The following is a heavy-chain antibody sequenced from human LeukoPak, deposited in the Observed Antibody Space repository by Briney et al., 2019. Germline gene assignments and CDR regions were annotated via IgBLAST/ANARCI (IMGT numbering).Heavy chain of an antibody. CDR3: ARTGSSGWYFGGYFQH. V-gene: IGHV1-2*02. Sequence: ASVKVSCKASGYTFTGYYMHWVRQAPGQGLEWMGWINPNSGGTNYAQKFQGRVTMTRDTSISTAYMELSSLRSEDTAVYYCARTGSSGWYFGGYFQHWGQGTLVTVSS. CDR2: INPNSGGT. D-gene: IGHD6-19*01. CDR1: GYTFTGYY. J-gene: IGHJ1*01.